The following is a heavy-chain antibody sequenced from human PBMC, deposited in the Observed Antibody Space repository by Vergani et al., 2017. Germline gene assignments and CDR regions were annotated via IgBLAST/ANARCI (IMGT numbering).Heavy chain of an antibody. CDR3: ASRDITICGVVIIRGYYYYGMDV. J-gene: IGHJ6*02. V-gene: IGHV1-69*02. Sequence: QVQLVQSGAEVKKPGSSVKVSCKASGATFRSNTISWVRQVPGQGLEWMGRIIPVLGKTKYAQDFQGRLTITADTSTSTAYMELTSLRSQDTAVYYCASRDITICGVVIIRGYYYYGMDVWGQGTTVTVSS. D-gene: IGHD3-3*01. CDR1: GATFRSNT. CDR2: IIPVLGKT.